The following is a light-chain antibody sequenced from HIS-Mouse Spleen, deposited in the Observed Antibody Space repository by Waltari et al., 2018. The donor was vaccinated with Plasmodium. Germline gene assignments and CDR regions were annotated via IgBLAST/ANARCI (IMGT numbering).Light chain of an antibody. V-gene: IGLV2-8*01. J-gene: IGLJ2*01. Sequence: QSALTQPPSASGSPGQSVTTSCTGTSSDVGCYNYVSWYQQHPGKAPKLMIYEVSKRPSGVPDRFSGSKSGNTASLTVSGLQAEDEADYYCSSYAGSNNLVFGGGTKLTVL. CDR3: SSYAGSNNLV. CDR1: SSDVGCYNY. CDR2: EVS.